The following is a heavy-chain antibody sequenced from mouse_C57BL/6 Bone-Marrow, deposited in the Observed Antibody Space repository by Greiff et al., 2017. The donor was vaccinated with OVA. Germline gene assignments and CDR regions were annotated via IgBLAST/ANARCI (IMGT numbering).Heavy chain of an antibody. V-gene: IGHV5-4*01. CDR3: ARGDDYEDFDY. Sequence: EVQLVESGGGLVKPGGSLKLSCAASGFTFSSYAMSWVRQTPEKRLEWVATISDGGSYTYYPDNVKGRFTISRDNAKNNLYLQMSHLKSEDTAMYYCARGDDYEDFDYWGQGTTLTVSS. CDR1: GFTFSSYA. CDR2: ISDGGSYT. D-gene: IGHD2-4*01. J-gene: IGHJ2*01.